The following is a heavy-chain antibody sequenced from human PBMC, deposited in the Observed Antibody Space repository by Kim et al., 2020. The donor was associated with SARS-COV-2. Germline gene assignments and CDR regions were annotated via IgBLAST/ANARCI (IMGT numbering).Heavy chain of an antibody. Sequence: GGSLRLSCAASGFTFSSYAMSWVRQAPGKGLEWVSAISGSGGSTYYADSVKGRFTISRDNSKNTLYLQMNSLRAEDTAVYYCAKVGFGAPRFGEYPYYYGMDVWGQGTTVTVSS. D-gene: IGHD3-10*01. CDR2: ISGSGGST. CDR1: GFTFSSYA. V-gene: IGHV3-23*01. CDR3: AKVGFGAPRFGEYPYYYGMDV. J-gene: IGHJ6*02.